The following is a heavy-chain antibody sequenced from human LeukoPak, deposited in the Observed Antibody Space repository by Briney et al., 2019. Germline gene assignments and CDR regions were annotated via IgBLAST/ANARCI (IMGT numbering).Heavy chain of an antibody. CDR1: GDSVSSNSAA. V-gene: IGHV6-1*01. J-gene: IGHJ3*02. D-gene: IGHD3-16*02. CDR3: ARSLPRAFDI. Sequence: SQTLSLTCAISGDSVSSNSAAWNWIRQSPSRGLEWLGRTYYRSKWYNEYAVSVKSRINVNPDTSKNQFSLQLNSVTPEDTAAYYCARSLPRAFDIWGQGTMVTVSS. CDR2: TYYRSKWYN.